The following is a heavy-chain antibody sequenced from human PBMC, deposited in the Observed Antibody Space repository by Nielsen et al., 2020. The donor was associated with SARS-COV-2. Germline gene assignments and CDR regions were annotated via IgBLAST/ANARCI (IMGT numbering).Heavy chain of an antibody. V-gene: IGHV4-34*01. CDR3: ARTGTTVTSVWYFDL. CDR2: INHSGST. CDR1: GGSLSGYY. J-gene: IGHJ2*01. Sequence: SETLSLTCAVYGGSLSGYYWSWIRQPPGKGLEWIGEINHSGSTNYNPSLKSRVTISVDTSKNQFSLKLGSVTAADTAVYYCARTGTTVTSVWYFDLWGRSTLVTVSS. D-gene: IGHD4-11*01.